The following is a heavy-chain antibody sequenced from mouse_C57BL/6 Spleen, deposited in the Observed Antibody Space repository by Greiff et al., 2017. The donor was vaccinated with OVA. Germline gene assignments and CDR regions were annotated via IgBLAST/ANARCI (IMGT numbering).Heavy chain of an antibody. CDR2: IDPSDSYT. CDR3: ARMSNYVDYAMYY. D-gene: IGHD2-5*01. J-gene: IGHJ4*01. Sequence: VQLQQPGAELVMPGASVKLSCKASGYTFTSYWMHWVKQRPGQGLEWIGEIDPSDSYTNYNQKFKGKSTLTVDKSSSTAYMQLSSLTSEDSAVYYCARMSNYVDYAMYYWGQGTSVTVSS. V-gene: IGHV1-69*01. CDR1: GYTFTSYW.